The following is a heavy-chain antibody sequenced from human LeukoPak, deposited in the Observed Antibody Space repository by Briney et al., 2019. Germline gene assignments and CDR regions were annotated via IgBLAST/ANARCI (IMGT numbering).Heavy chain of an antibody. V-gene: IGHV1-69*13. CDR3: ARGYSDSSGRYRGIDY. CDR2: IIPIFGTA. D-gene: IGHD3-22*01. Sequence: ASVKVSCKASGGTFSSYAISWVRQAPGQGLEWMGGIIPIFGTANYAQKFQGRVTITADESTSTAYMELSSLRSDDTAVYYCARGYSDSSGRYRGIDYWGQGTLVTVSS. CDR1: GGTFSSYA. J-gene: IGHJ4*02.